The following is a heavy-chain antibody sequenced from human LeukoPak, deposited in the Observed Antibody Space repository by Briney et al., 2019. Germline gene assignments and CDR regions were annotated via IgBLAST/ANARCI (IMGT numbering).Heavy chain of an antibody. CDR1: GFTFSSYA. Sequence: GSLRLSCAASGFTFSSYAMHWVRQAPGKGLEWVAVISYDGSNKYYADSVKGRFTISRDNSKNTLYLQMNSLRAEDTAVYYCARGFGPLTLWGQGTLVTVSS. CDR2: ISYDGSNK. V-gene: IGHV3-30-3*01. CDR3: ARGFGPLTL. D-gene: IGHD3-10*01. J-gene: IGHJ4*02.